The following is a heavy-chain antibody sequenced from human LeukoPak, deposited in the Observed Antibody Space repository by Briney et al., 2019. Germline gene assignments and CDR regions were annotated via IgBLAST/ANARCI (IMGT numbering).Heavy chain of an antibody. D-gene: IGHD3-3*01. V-gene: IGHV1-69*05. J-gene: IGHJ4*02. CDR1: GYTFTSYY. Sequence: SVKVSCKASGYTFTSYYMHWVRQAPGQGLEWMGGIIPIFGTANYAQKFQGRVTITTDESTSTAYMELSSLRSEDTAVYYCATWPLRFLEYDYFDYWGQGTLVTVSS. CDR3: ATWPLRFLEYDYFDY. CDR2: IIPIFGTA.